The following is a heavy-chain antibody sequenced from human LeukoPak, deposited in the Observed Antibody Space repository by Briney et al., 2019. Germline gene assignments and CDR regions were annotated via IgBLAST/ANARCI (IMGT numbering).Heavy chain of an antibody. CDR1: GFTFSSYE. J-gene: IGHJ3*02. D-gene: IGHD3-22*01. Sequence: GGSLGLSCAASGFTFSSYEMNWVRQAPGKGLEWVSYISSSGSTIYYADSVKGRFTISRDNAKNSLYLQMNSLRAEDTAVYYCARANYYDSSGYRGYAFDIWGQGTMVTVSS. V-gene: IGHV3-48*03. CDR3: ARANYYDSSGYRGYAFDI. CDR2: ISSSGSTI.